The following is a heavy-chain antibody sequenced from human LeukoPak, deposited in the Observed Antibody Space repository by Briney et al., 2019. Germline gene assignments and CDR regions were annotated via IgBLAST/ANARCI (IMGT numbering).Heavy chain of an antibody. D-gene: IGHD3-10*01. CDR3: AKGGYGSGSYPPNTVY. J-gene: IGHJ4*02. CDR2: LSGSGGST. V-gene: IGHV3-23*01. CDR1: GLTFSSYA. Sequence: GGSLRLSCAGSGLTFSSYAMSWVRQAPGKGVEWVSALSGSGGSTYYADSVKGRFTISRDNSKNTLYLQMNSLRAEDTAVYYCAKGGYGSGSYPPNTVYWGQGTLVTVSS.